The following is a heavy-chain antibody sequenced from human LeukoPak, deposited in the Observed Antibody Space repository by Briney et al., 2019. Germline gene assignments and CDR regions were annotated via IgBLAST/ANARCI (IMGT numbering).Heavy chain of an antibody. CDR2: ISGSGGST. D-gene: IGHD3-22*01. Sequence: PGGSLRLSCAASGFTFSSYAMSWVRQAPGKGLEWVSAISGSGGSTYYADSVKGRFTISRDNSKNTLYLQMNSLRAEDTAVYYCAKDEWYYYDSSGPAGDYWGQGTLVTVSS. V-gene: IGHV3-23*01. CDR3: AKDEWYYYDSSGPAGDY. CDR1: GFTFSSYA. J-gene: IGHJ4*02.